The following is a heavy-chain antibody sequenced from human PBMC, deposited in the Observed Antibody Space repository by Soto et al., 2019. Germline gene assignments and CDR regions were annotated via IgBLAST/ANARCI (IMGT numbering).Heavy chain of an antibody. Sequence: GCLRRPGAASGFTFRTYAMNWVRQAPGKGLEWISAISGSGSFAHYADSVRVRFTISRDNSQNQLYLQMNNLRGDDTAMYYCAKIPTGSGSSKFDYWGQGIQVTVSS. CDR1: GFTFRTYA. J-gene: IGHJ4*02. V-gene: IGHV3-23*01. CDR2: ISGSGSFA. D-gene: IGHD3-10*01. CDR3: AKIPTGSGSSKFDY.